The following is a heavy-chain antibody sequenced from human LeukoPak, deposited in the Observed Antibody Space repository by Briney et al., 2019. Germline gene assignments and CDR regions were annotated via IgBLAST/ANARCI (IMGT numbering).Heavy chain of an antibody. D-gene: IGHD6-19*01. V-gene: IGHV4-34*01. Sequence: SETLSLTCAVYGGSFSGYYWSWIRQPPGKGLEWIGEINHSGSTNYNPSLKSRVTISVDTSKNQFSLKLSSVTAADTAVYYCARDVGGSRQWLGEHYFDYWGQGTLVTVSS. CDR1: GGSFSGYY. CDR2: INHSGST. CDR3: ARDVGGSRQWLGEHYFDY. J-gene: IGHJ4*02.